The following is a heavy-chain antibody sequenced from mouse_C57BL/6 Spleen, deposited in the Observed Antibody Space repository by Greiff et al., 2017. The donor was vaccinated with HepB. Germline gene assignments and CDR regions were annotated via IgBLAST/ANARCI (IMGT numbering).Heavy chain of an antibody. J-gene: IGHJ4*01. CDR3: ARGNYDGVMDD. D-gene: IGHD1-1*01. V-gene: IGHV1-81*01. Sequence: VQLQQSGAELARPGASVKLSCKASGYTFTSYGISWVKQRTGQGLEWIGEIYPRSGNTYYNEKFKDKATLTADKSSSTAYMELRSLTSEDSAVYFCARGNYDGVMDDWGQGTSVTVSS. CDR2: IYPRSGNT. CDR1: GYTFTSYG.